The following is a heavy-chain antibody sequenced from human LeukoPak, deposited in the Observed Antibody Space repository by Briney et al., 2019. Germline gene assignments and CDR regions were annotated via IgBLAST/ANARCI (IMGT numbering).Heavy chain of an antibody. V-gene: IGHV1-2*04. CDR2: INPNSGGT. Sequence: GASVKVSCKASGYTFTGYYMHWVRQAPGQGLEWMGWINPNSGGTTYAQKFQGWVTMTRDTSISTAYMELSRLRSDDTAVYYCARALIRDYYGSGSYYPFDNWGQGTLVTVSS. CDR1: GYTFTGYY. D-gene: IGHD3-10*01. J-gene: IGHJ4*02. CDR3: ARALIRDYYGSGSYYPFDN.